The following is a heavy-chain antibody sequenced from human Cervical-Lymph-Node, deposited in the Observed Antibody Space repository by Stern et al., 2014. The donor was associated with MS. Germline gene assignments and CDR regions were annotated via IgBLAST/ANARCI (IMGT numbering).Heavy chain of an antibody. V-gene: IGHV3-13*01. CDR3: ARDLRIAVAGGYYNYGMDV. D-gene: IGHD6-19*01. CDR1: GFSFSTYD. Sequence: EVQLEESGGGLVQPGGSLRLSCAASGFSFSTYDMHWVRQATGKGLEWVSAIGTVGDTYYPGSVKVRFTISRENAKNSLYLQMNSLRAGDTAVYYCARDLRIAVAGGYYNYGMDVWGQGTTVTVSS. CDR2: IGTVGDT. J-gene: IGHJ6*02.